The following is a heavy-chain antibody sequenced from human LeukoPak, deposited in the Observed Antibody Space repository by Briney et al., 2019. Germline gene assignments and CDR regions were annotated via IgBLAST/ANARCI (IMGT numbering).Heavy chain of an antibody. CDR3: AHLAVTIDWRSYFDY. V-gene: IGHV2-5*01. J-gene: IGHJ4*02. D-gene: IGHD3-9*01. CDR1: GFSFTAPGMG. CDR2: IYYNGDN. Sequence: SGPTLVNPQQTLTLTCTFSGFSFTAPGMGVAWIRQPPGKALEWLAFIYYNGDNRYSPSLRSRLTITRDASKNQVVLAMTNLDPMDTATYYCAHLAVTIDWRSYFDYWGQRALVTVSS.